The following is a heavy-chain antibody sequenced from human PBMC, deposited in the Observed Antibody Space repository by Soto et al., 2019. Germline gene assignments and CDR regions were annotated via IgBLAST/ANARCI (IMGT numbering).Heavy chain of an antibody. Sequence: ASVKVSCKASGYTFTSYAMHWVRQAPGQRLEWMGWINAGNGNTKYSQKFQGRVTITRDTSASTAYMELSSLRSEDTAVCYCARGEYCSSTSCYGVVAFDIWGQGTMVTVSS. D-gene: IGHD2-2*01. CDR1: GYTFTSYA. V-gene: IGHV1-3*01. CDR2: INAGNGNT. J-gene: IGHJ3*02. CDR3: ARGEYCSSTSCYGVVAFDI.